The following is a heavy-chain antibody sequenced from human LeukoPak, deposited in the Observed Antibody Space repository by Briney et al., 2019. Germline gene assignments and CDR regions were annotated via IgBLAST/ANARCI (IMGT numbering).Heavy chain of an antibody. V-gene: IGHV1-46*01. D-gene: IGHD1-7*01. J-gene: IGHJ3*02. Sequence: ASVKVSYTASGYTFTSYYMHWVRQAPGQGLEWMGIINPSGGTTSYAQKFQVRVTMTRDTSTITVYMELSSLRSEDTAVYYCATPNPITGTTNSYAFDIWGQGTMVTVSS. CDR2: INPSGGTT. CDR3: ATPNPITGTTNSYAFDI. CDR1: GYTFTSYY.